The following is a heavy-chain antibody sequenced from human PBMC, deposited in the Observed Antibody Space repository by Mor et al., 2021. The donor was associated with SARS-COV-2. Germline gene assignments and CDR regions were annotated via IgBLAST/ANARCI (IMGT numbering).Heavy chain of an antibody. CDR2: INVEGTTT. V-gene: IGHV3-74*03. J-gene: IGHJ4*02. D-gene: IGHD3-22*01. CDR3: IRSSGNYDY. Sequence: YWMHWVRQVPGKGLVWVSRINVEGTTTEYADSVKGRFVISRDNAKKTLYVQMNNLRAEDTGLYYCIRSSGNYDYWGQGTLVTV. CDR1: YW.